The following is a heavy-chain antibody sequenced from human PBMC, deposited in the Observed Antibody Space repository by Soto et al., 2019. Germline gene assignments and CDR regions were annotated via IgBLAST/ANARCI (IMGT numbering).Heavy chain of an antibody. CDR3: AREYSSSWYEIDY. Sequence: QVQLVESGGGVVQSGRSLRLSCAASGFTFSSYAIHWVRQAPGKGLEWVAVISDDGGKKYYTDSVKGRFTISRDNPKNTLYLQMNSLRAEDTAVYYCAREYSSSWYEIDYWGQGTLVTVSS. CDR2: ISDDGGKK. D-gene: IGHD6-13*01. CDR1: GFTFSSYA. J-gene: IGHJ4*02. V-gene: IGHV3-30-3*01.